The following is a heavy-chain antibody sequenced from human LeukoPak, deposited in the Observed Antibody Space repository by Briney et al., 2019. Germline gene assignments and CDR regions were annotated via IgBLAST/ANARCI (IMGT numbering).Heavy chain of an antibody. CDR1: GGSFSGYY. CDR2: INHSGST. J-gene: IGHJ6*03. D-gene: IGHD5-18*01. CDR3: ASADTAMVTPYYYYYYMDV. Sequence: PSETLSLTCAVYGGSFSGYYWSWIRQPPGKGLEWIGEINHSGSTNYNPSLKSRVTISVDKSKNQFSLKLSSVTAADTAVYYCASADTAMVTPYYYYYYMDVWGKGTTVTVSS. V-gene: IGHV4-34*01.